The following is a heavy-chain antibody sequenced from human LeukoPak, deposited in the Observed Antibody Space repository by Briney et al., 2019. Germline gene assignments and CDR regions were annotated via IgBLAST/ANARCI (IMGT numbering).Heavy chain of an antibody. CDR2: IYYSGST. Sequence: SETLSLTCTVSGGSISSRSYYWGWIRQPPEKALEWIATIYYSGSTYYNPSLKSRVTISVDTSKNQFSLKLSSVTAADTAVYYCLTAYSGRYFDLWGRGTLVTVSS. CDR3: LTAYSGRYFDL. D-gene: IGHD2-15*01. CDR1: GGSISSRSYY. J-gene: IGHJ2*01. V-gene: IGHV4-39*01.